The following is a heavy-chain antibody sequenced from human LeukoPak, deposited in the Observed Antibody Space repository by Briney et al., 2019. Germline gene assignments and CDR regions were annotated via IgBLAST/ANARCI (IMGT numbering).Heavy chain of an antibody. CDR1: GGSISSYY. V-gene: IGHV4-4*08. CDR2: IYTSGST. Sequence: SETLSLTCTVSGGSISSYYWSWIRQPPGKGLEWIGRIYTSGSTNYNPSLKSRVTISVDTSKNQFSLKLSSVTAADTAVYYCARDRYSSSYLDYWGQGTLVTVSS. CDR3: ARDRYSSSYLDY. D-gene: IGHD6-6*01. J-gene: IGHJ4*02.